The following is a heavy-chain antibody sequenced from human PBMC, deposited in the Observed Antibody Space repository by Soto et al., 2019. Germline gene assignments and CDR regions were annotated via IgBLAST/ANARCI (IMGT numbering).Heavy chain of an antibody. CDR3: ARAMPTAGYIYFEH. CDR1: GYTFTSYG. CDR2: INTGSSNT. Sequence: QVDLVQSGAEVKEPGASVRISCEASGYTFTSYGIHWVRQAPGQRLEWMGWINTGSSNTRYSPEFQARVTITRDISASTAYMELNSLRSEDTAVYYCARAMPTAGYIYFEHWGQGTLVTVSS. V-gene: IGHV1-3*04. D-gene: IGHD3-9*01. J-gene: IGHJ4*02.